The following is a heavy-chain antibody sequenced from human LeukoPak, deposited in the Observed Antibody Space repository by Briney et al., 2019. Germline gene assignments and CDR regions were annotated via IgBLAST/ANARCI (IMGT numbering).Heavy chain of an antibody. Sequence: SETLSLTCTVSGGSISSYYWSWIRQPPGKGLEWIGYIYYSGSTNYNPSLKSRVTISVDTSKNQFSLKLSSVTAADTAVYYCARGFWDSGSYLGTDVWGQGTTVTVSS. CDR3: ARGFWDSGSYLGTDV. V-gene: IGHV4-59*01. CDR2: IYYSGST. D-gene: IGHD1-26*01. CDR1: GGSISSYY. J-gene: IGHJ6*02.